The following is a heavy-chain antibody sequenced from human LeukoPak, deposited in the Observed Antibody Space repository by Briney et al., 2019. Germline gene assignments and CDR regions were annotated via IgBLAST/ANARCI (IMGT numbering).Heavy chain of an antibody. Sequence: GASVKVSCKASGYTFTDYNIHWVRQSPGQGLEWMGWINPNSGGTNYAQKFQGRVTMTRDTSIGTAYVDLSSLISDDTAVYYCATHPFDFWGQGTLVTASS. J-gene: IGHJ4*02. CDR2: INPNSGGT. CDR1: GYTFTDYN. CDR3: ATHPFDF. V-gene: IGHV1-2*02.